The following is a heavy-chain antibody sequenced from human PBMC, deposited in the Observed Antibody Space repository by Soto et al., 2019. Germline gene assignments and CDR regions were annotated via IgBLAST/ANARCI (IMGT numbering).Heavy chain of an antibody. CDR2: ISGSGGST. CDR1: GFTFSSYA. Sequence: GGSLRLSCAASGFTFSSYAMSWVRKAPGKGLEWVSAISGSGGSTYYADSVKGRFTISRDNSKNTLYLQMNSLRAEDTAVYYCVRYYDFWSGYYPTLYYYYGMDVWGQGTTVTVSS. V-gene: IGHV3-23*01. D-gene: IGHD3-3*01. J-gene: IGHJ6*02. CDR3: VRYYDFWSGYYPTLYYYYGMDV.